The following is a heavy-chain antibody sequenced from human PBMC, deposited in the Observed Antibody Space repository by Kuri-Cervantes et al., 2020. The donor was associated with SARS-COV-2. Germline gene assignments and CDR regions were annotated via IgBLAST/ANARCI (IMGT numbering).Heavy chain of an antibody. Sequence: GESLMISCAASGFTFSSYWMHWVRQAPGKGLVWVSRINSDGSSTSYADSVKVRFTISRDNDKYTLYLQMNSRRAEDTDVYYCASDRVGAGHCGYYMDIWGKGTTVTVSS. J-gene: IGHJ6*03. CDR1: GFTFSSYW. CDR2: INSDGSST. D-gene: IGHD1-26*01. CDR3: ASDRVGAGHCGYYMDI. V-gene: IGHV3-74*01.